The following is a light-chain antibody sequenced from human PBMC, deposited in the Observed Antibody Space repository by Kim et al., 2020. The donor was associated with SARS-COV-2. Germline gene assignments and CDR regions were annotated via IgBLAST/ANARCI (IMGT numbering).Light chain of an antibody. CDR1: QSIPNY. CDR3: QQSYRTPYT. CDR2: AAS. J-gene: IGKJ2*01. V-gene: IGKV1-39*01. Sequence: SAFIGARVTSTCRASQSIPNYLNWYQLKPVKAPKLLIYAASSFQSGVPSRFSGSGSGTEFTLTISSLQREDFATFYCQQSYRTPYTSGQGTKLEI.